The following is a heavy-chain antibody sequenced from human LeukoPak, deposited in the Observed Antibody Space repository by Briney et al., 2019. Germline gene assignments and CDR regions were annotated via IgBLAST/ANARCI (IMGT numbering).Heavy chain of an antibody. D-gene: IGHD6-6*01. J-gene: IGHJ4*02. CDR1: GGSISSSSYY. Sequence: SETLSLTCTVSGGSISSSSYYWSWIRQPPGKGLEWIGEINHSGSTNYNPSLKSRVTISVDTSKNQFSLKLSSVTAADTAVYYCARLAARPSDYWGQGTLVTVSS. V-gene: IGHV4-39*07. CDR2: INHSGST. CDR3: ARLAARPSDY.